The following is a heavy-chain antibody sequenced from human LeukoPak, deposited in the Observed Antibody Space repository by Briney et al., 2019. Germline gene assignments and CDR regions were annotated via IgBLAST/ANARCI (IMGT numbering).Heavy chain of an antibody. CDR2: INAGNGNT. J-gene: IGHJ6*02. CDR1: GYTFTSYA. V-gene: IGHV1-3*01. Sequence: GASVKVSCKASGYTFTSYAMHWVRQAPGQRLEWMGWINAGNGNTKYSQKFQGRVTITRDTSASTAYMELSSLRSEDTAVYYCARGRKPELLGYCSGGSCYEVDAYMDVWGQGTTVTVSS. D-gene: IGHD2-15*01. CDR3: ARGRKPELLGYCSGGSCYEVDAYMDV.